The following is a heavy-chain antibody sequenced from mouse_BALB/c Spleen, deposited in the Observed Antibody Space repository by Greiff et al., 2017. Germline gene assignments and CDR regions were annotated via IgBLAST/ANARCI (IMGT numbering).Heavy chain of an antibody. CDR2: ISYSGST. CDR3: ASSRQLGPYYFDY. V-gene: IGHV3-2*02. Sequence: EVQLQESGPGLVKPSQSLSLTCTVTGYSITSDYAWNWIRQFPGNKLEWMGYISYSGSTSYNPSLKSRISITRDTSKNQFFLQLNSVTTEDTATYYCASSRQLGPYYFDYWGQGTTLTVSS. J-gene: IGHJ2*01. D-gene: IGHD3-2*01. CDR1: GYSITSDYA.